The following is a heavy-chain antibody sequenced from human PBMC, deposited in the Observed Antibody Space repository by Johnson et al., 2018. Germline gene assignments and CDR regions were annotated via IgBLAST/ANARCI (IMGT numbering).Heavy chain of an antibody. CDR1: GFTFSSYA. D-gene: IGHD3-10*01. Sequence: QVRLVQSGGGVVQHGRSLGLSCAASGFTFSSYAMHWVRQAPGKGLEWVAVIYYDGSNKYYADSVKGRFTISRDNSKNTLYLQMNSLKAEDTALYHCGRDGSGRRSWFDPWGQGTLVTVSS. CDR3: GRDGSGRRSWFDP. CDR2: IYYDGSNK. J-gene: IGHJ5*02. V-gene: IGHV3-30-3*01.